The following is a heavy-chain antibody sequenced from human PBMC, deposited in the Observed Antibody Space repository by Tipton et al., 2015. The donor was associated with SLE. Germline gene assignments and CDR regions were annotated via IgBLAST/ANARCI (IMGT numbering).Heavy chain of an antibody. CDR1: GDSISRYY. CDR2: ISYSGST. Sequence: TLSLTCTVSGDSISRYYWSWIRQPPGKGLEWIGYISYSGSTNYNPSLRSRVTISIDTSKNQLSLELSSVTAGDTAVYYCARLGGGYSVDSWGQGTLVTVSS. V-gene: IGHV4-59*08. J-gene: IGHJ4*02. D-gene: IGHD5-12*01. CDR3: ARLGGGYSVDS.